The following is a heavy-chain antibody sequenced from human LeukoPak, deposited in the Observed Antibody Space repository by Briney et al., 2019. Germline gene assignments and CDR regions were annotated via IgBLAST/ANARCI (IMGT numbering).Heavy chain of an antibody. CDR3: ASHTGYCSSMSCFHAFDI. Sequence: GESLKISCETSGYTFTSYWIGWVRQMPGKGLEWMGIIYPGDSDTRYSPSFQGQVTISADKSISTAYLQWSSLKASDTAMYYCASHTGYCSSMSCFHAFDIWGQGTMVTVSS. D-gene: IGHD2-2*01. CDR1: GYTFTSYW. V-gene: IGHV5-51*01. J-gene: IGHJ3*02. CDR2: IYPGDSDT.